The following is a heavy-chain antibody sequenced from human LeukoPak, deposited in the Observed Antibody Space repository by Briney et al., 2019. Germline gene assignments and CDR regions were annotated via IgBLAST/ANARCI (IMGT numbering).Heavy chain of an antibody. D-gene: IGHD6-19*01. J-gene: IGHJ4*02. CDR2: ISGSGGST. CDR1: GFTFSNYA. V-gene: IGHV3-23*01. CDR3: ARDRQTSPIAVAGTFDY. Sequence: PGGSLRLSCAASGFTFSNYAMSWVRQAPGKGLEWVSAISGSGGSTYYADSVKGRFTISRDNSKNTLYLQMNSLRAEDTAVYYCARDRQTSPIAVAGTFDYWGQGTLVTVSS.